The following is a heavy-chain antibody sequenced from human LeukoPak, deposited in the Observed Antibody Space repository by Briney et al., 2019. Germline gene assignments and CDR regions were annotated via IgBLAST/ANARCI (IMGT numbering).Heavy chain of an antibody. D-gene: IGHD3-22*01. Sequence: ASVKVSCKASGYTFTDYYMHWVQQAPGKGLEWMGLVDPEDGETIYAEKFQGRVTITADTSTDTAYMELSSLRSEDTAVYYCATQKRDYYDSSGLDWGQGTLVTVSS. V-gene: IGHV1-69-2*01. CDR3: ATQKRDYYDSSGLD. J-gene: IGHJ4*02. CDR2: VDPEDGET. CDR1: GYTFTDYY.